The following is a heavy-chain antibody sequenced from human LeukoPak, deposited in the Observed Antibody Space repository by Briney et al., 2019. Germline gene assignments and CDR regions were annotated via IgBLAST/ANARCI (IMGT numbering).Heavy chain of an antibody. D-gene: IGHD6-13*01. J-gene: IGHJ4*02. CDR2: INSDGSST. CDR1: GFTFSSYW. V-gene: IGHV3-74*01. Sequence: GGSLRPSCAASGFTFSSYWMHWVRQAPGKGLVWVSRINSDGSSTSYADSVKGRFTISRDDAKNTLYLQMNSLRAEDTAVYYCARDSGYSSILDYWGQGTLVTVSS. CDR3: ARDSGYSSILDY.